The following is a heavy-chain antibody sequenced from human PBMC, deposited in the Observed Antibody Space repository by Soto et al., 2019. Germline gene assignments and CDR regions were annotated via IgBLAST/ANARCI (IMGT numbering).Heavy chain of an antibody. CDR3: ASRPQCQAPTDAFDI. Sequence: QLQLQESGPGLVKPSETLSLTCTVSGGSISSSSYYWGWIRQPPGNGLEWIGSIYYSGSTYYNPSYKCRVTISLYTSKYQYSLKRSSVTAADKAGYYCASRPQCQAPTDAFDIWGHGTMVTVSS. V-gene: IGHV4-39*01. J-gene: IGHJ3*02. CDR2: IYYSGST. CDR1: GGSISSSSYY. D-gene: IGHD6-19*01.